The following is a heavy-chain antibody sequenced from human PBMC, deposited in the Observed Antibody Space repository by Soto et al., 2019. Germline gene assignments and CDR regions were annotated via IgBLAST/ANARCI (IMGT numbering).Heavy chain of an antibody. CDR1: GFTFSSYG. J-gene: IGHJ4*02. Sequence: GGSLRLSCAASGFTFSSYGMSWVRQAPGKGLEWVSAISGSGGSTYYADSVKGRFTISRDNSKNTLYLQMNSLRAEDTAVYYCAKEDRGYSYGYPLSEAWYYFDYWGQGTLVTVSS. V-gene: IGHV3-23*01. CDR3: AKEDRGYSYGYPLSEAWYYFDY. D-gene: IGHD5-18*01. CDR2: ISGSGGST.